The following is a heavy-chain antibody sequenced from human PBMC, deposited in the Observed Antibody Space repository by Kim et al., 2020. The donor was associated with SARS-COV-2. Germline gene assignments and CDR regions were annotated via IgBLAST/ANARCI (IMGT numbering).Heavy chain of an antibody. V-gene: IGHV2-5*01. CDR3: AHRRILTGSWDY. D-gene: IGHD3-9*01. J-gene: IGHJ4*02. Sequence: RYSQSLTSRLTINKDTSKNQVVLTMTNMDPVDTATYYCAHRRILTGSWDYWGQGTLVTVSS.